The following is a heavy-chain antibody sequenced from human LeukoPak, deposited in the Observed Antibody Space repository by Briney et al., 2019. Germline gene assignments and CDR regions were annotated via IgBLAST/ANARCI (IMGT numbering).Heavy chain of an antibody. CDR2: IYYSGST. CDR3: ARAENDFWSGYYFDY. CDR1: GGSINSSSYY. D-gene: IGHD3-3*01. J-gene: IGHJ4*02. V-gene: IGHV4-39*01. Sequence: SETLSLTCTVSGGSINSSSYYWGWIRQPPGKGLEWIGSIYYSGSTYYNPSLKSRVTVSVDTPKNQFSLRLSSVTAADTAVYYCARAENDFWSGYYFDYWGQGTLVTVSS.